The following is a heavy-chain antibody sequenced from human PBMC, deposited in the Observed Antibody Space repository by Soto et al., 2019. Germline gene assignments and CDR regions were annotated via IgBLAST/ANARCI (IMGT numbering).Heavy chain of an antibody. V-gene: IGHV3-48*02. CDR3: AREATYYDFWSGYSGEKLFDY. CDR2: ISSSSSTI. Sequence: EVQLVESGGGLVQPGGSLRLSCAASGFTFSSYSMNWVRQAPGKGLEWVSYISSSSSTIYYADSVKGRFTISRDNAKNSLYRQMNSLRDGDTAVYYCAREATYYDFWSGYSGEKLFDYWGQGTLVTVSS. J-gene: IGHJ4*02. CDR1: GFTFSSYS. D-gene: IGHD3-3*01.